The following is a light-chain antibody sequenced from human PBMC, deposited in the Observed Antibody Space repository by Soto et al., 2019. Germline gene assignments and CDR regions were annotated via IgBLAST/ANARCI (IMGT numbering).Light chain of an antibody. Sequence: DIQMTQSPSSLSASVGDRISITCRSFQTIGNSLNWYQQKPGRAPQLLIFAASSLHSGVPPRFSGGGSGTHFTLTITTTQPEDAATYYCRQSYSVPYTFGQGTKVDIK. CDR1: QTIGNS. J-gene: IGKJ2*01. CDR3: RQSYSVPYT. V-gene: IGKV1-39*01. CDR2: AAS.